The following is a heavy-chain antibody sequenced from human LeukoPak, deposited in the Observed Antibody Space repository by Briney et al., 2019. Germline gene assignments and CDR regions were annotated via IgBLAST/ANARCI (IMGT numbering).Heavy chain of an antibody. D-gene: IGHD5-24*01. Sequence: GGSLRLSCAASGFAFSSYWMTWVRQGPGKGLEWVANINLDGSEKYYGDSVKGRFTISRDNSKNTLYLQMNSLRAEGTAVYYCAREARDGYNLDAFDIWGQGTMVTVSS. V-gene: IGHV3-7*01. CDR1: GFAFSSYW. CDR3: AREARDGYNLDAFDI. J-gene: IGHJ3*02. CDR2: INLDGSEK.